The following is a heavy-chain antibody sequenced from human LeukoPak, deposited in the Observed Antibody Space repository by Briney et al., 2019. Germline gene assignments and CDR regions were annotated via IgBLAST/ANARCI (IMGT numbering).Heavy chain of an antibody. Sequence: SVKVSCKASGGTFSSYAISWVRQAPGQGREWMGGIIPIFGTANYAQRFQGRVTITADESTSTAYIELSGLRSEDTAVYYCARSLGEDGTFDYWGQGTLATVSS. V-gene: IGHV1-69*13. J-gene: IGHJ4*02. CDR3: ARSLGEDGTFDY. D-gene: IGHD1-26*01. CDR1: GGTFSSYA. CDR2: IIPIFGTA.